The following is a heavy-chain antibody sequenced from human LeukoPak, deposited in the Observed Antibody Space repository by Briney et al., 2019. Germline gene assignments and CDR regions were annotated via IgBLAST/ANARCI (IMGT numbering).Heavy chain of an antibody. Sequence: SETLSLTCTVSGYSISSGYYWGWIRQPPGKGLEWIGSIYHTGNTYYNPSLKSRVTISVDTSKNQFSLKLSSVTAADTAVYYCARADGYGLVGIWGQGTMVTVSS. CDR3: ARADGYGLVGI. J-gene: IGHJ3*02. D-gene: IGHD3-10*01. CDR2: IYHTGNT. CDR1: GYSISSGYY. V-gene: IGHV4-38-2*02.